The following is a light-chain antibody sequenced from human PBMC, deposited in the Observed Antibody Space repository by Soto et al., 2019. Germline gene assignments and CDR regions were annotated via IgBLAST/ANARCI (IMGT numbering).Light chain of an antibody. Sequence: EILLTQSPATLSLSPGERATLSCRASQSVSSNYLAWYQQKPGQAPRLIIYGASSRATGIPDRFSGSGSGTDFTLTLSRLEPEDFALYYCQQYGSSAPTTFGQGTKVDIK. CDR2: GAS. J-gene: IGKJ1*01. CDR1: QSVSSNY. V-gene: IGKV3-20*01. CDR3: QQYGSSAPTT.